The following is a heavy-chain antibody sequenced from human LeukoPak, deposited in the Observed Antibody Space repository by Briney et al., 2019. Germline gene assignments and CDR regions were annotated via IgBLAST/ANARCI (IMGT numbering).Heavy chain of an antibody. J-gene: IGHJ6*02. CDR1: GGSFSGYY. CDR2: INHSGST. Sequence: SETLSLTCAVYGGSFSGYYWSWIRQPPGKGLEWIGEINHSGSTNYNPSLKSRVTISVDTSKNQFSLKLSSVTAADTAVYYCARGRRSVWGGYRHHMDVWGQGTTVTVSS. D-gene: IGHD3-16*02. CDR3: ARGRRSVWGGYRHHMDV. V-gene: IGHV4-34*01.